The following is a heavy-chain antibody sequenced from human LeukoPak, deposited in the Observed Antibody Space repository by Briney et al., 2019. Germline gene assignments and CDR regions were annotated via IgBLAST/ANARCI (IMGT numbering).Heavy chain of an antibody. V-gene: IGHV3-23*01. CDR2: NNDNGGST. Sequence: GGSLRFSCAASGFTFTNYAMSWVRQAPGKGLEWVSDNNDNGGSTFYADSVKGRFTISRDNSKNKVYMQMNSLRADDTAVYYCAKKLGSSAGDFFEYWGQGTLVTVSS. CDR3: AKKLGSSAGDFFEY. J-gene: IGHJ4*02. D-gene: IGHD6-6*01. CDR1: GFTFTNYA.